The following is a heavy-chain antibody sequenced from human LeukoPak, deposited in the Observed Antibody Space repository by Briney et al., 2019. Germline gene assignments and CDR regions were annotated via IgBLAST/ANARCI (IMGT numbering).Heavy chain of an antibody. V-gene: IGHV1-69*13. D-gene: IGHD5-18*01. CDR2: IIPIFGTA. CDR3: ARAEGGYSVGFDY. CDR1: GGTFSSYA. J-gene: IGHJ4*02. Sequence: SVKVSCKASGGTFSSYAISWVRQAPGQGLEWMGGIIPIFGTANHAQKFQGRVTITADESTSTAYMELSSLRSEDTAVYYCARAEGGYSVGFDYWGQGTLVTVSS.